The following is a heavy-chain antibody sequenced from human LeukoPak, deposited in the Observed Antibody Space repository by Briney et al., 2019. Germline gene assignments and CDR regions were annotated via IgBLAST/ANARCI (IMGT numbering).Heavy chain of an antibody. J-gene: IGHJ4*02. V-gene: IGHV4-59*01. D-gene: IGHD6-6*01. Sequence: SETLSLTCAVYGGSFGGYYWNWIRQPPGKGLEWIGYIYYSGSTNYNPSLKSRVTISVDTSKNQFSLKLSSVTAADTAVYYCARVDPDSSSTLEVFDYWGQGTLVTVSS. CDR3: ARVDPDSSSTLEVFDY. CDR2: IYYSGST. CDR1: GGSFGGYY.